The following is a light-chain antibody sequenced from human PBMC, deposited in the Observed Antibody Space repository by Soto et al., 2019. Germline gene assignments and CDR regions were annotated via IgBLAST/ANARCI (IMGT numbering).Light chain of an antibody. CDR1: QSVSNSY. CDR3: HQYGSSPPYT. CDR2: DAS. Sequence: EIVWTQSPATLSLSPGERATLSCGASQSVSNSYLAWYQQKPGLAPRLLIYDASSRATGIPDRFSGSGSGTDFTLAISRLEPEDFAVYSCHQYGSSPPYTFGQGTKLEIK. J-gene: IGKJ2*01. V-gene: IGKV3D-20*01.